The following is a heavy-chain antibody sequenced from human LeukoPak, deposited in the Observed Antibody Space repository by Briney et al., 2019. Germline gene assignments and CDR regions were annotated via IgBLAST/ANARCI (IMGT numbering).Heavy chain of an antibody. CDR3: ARARLVGGLFDY. Sequence: SGTLSLTCAVSGYSIGSTNWWSWVRQPPGKGLEWIGEIYHSGSTDYNPSLKSRVTISVDKSKNRFSLKLSSVTAADTAVYYCARARLVGGLFDYWGQGTLVTVSS. CDR2: IYHSGST. CDR1: GYSIGSTNW. V-gene: IGHV4-4*02. D-gene: IGHD3-16*01. J-gene: IGHJ4*02.